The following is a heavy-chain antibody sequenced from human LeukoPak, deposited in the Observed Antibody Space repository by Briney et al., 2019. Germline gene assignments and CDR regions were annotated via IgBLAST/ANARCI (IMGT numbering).Heavy chain of an antibody. CDR3: ARVRRGVTMIVVVTHPYGMDV. CDR1: GGTLHSYA. J-gene: IGHJ6*02. V-gene: IGHV1-69*13. CDR2: IIPVSGSA. D-gene: IGHD3-22*01. Sequence: SVKVSCKASGGTLHSYAVSWVRQARGQGFEWVGGIIPVSGSASYAQRFQGRVTITADESTTTVYMEMSSLRSEDTAVYYCARVRRGVTMIVVVTHPYGMDVWGQGTTVTVSS.